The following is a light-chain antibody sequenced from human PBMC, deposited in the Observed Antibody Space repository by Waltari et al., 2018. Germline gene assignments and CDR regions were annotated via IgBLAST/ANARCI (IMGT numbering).Light chain of an antibody. J-gene: IGKJ5*01. CDR3: HHYYIPPLT. CDR2: WAS. Sequence: DIVLTQSPDSRAVSLGERATINCKSSQSLLSSSNSKTYIAWSQQKPGRPPKLLINWASARGSGVPDRFSGSGSGTDFTLTISSLQAEDVAVYYCHHYYIPPLTFGQGTRLEIK. CDR1: QSLLSSSNSKTY. V-gene: IGKV4-1*01.